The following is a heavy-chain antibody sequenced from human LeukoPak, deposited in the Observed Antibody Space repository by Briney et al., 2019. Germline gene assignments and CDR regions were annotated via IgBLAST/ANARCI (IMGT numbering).Heavy chain of an antibody. D-gene: IGHD6-6*01. CDR2: ISSSSSYI. Sequence: GGSLRLSCAASGFTFSSYSMNWVRQAPGKGLEWVSSISSSSSYIYYADSVKGRFTISRDNAKSSLYLQMNSLRAEDTAVYYCARGIAARPGYWGQGTLVTVSS. V-gene: IGHV3-21*01. CDR3: ARGIAARPGY. J-gene: IGHJ4*02. CDR1: GFTFSSYS.